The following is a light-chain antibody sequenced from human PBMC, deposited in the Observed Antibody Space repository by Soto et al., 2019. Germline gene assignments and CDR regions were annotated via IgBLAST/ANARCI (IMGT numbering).Light chain of an antibody. J-gene: IGKJ5*01. V-gene: IGKV3D-20*02. Sequence: EIVLAQSPGTLSLSPGERATLSCRASQTVSDNYFAWYQQKAGQAPRLLIYGISTRATGTPDRFSGSGSGTDFTLTISRLEPEDFAVYYCQQRSSWPITFGQGTRLEIK. CDR2: GIS. CDR3: QQRSSWPIT. CDR1: QTVSDNY.